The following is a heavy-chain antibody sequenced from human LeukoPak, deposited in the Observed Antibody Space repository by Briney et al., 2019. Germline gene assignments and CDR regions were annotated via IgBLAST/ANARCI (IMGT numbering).Heavy chain of an antibody. V-gene: IGHV3-74*01. D-gene: IGHD5-18*01. CDR2: IKSDGSST. CDR1: GFTFSSYL. Sequence: GGSLRLSCAASGFTFSSYLMHWVRQVPGKGLVWVSRIKSDGSSTSYADSVKGRFTISRDNAKNTLYLQMNSLRAEDTAVYYCARGFGYNYSYGWFDPWGQGTLVTVSS. J-gene: IGHJ5*02. CDR3: ARGFGYNYSYGWFDP.